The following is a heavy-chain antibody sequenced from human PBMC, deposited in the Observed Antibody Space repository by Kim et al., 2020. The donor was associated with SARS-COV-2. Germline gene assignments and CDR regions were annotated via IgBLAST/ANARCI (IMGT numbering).Heavy chain of an antibody. CDR3: VKGGYSSSRTPYDDH. V-gene: IGHV3-23*01. Sequence: GGSLRLSCAASGFTFSSYAMSWVRQAPEKGLEWISAIHGSGSSTYDADSVKGRFTISRDNPRNTLYLQMNSLRVEDTAIYYCVKGGYSSSRTPYDDHWGRGTLVIVSS. CDR1: GFTFSSYA. D-gene: IGHD6-13*01. J-gene: IGHJ4*02. CDR2: IHGSGSST.